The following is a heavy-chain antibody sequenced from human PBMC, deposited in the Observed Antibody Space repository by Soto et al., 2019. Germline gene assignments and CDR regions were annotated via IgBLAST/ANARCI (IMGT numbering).Heavy chain of an antibody. CDR2: IYYSGST. CDR3: ARTDSSSLTSCFDY. J-gene: IGHJ4*02. V-gene: IGHV4-59*08. CDR1: GGSISSYY. D-gene: IGHD6-13*01. Sequence: QVQLQESGPGLVKPSETLSLTCTVSGGSISSYYWSWIRQPPGKGLEWIGYIYYSGSTNYNPSLKSRVTISVDTSKNQFSLKLSSVTAADTAVYYCARTDSSSLTSCFDYWGQGTLFTVSS.